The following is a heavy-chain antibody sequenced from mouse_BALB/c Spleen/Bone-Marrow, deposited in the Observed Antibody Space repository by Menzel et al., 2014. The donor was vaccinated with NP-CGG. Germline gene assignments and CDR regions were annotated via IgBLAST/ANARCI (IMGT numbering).Heavy chain of an antibody. CDR2: ISSGGSYT. V-gene: IGHV5-9-1*01. CDR3: ARFITSLVYFDY. J-gene: IGHJ2*01. CDR1: GFTFSSYA. D-gene: IGHD1-1*01. Sequence: ELKLVESGGGLVKPGGSLKLSCAASGFTFSSYAVSWVRQTPEKRLEWVATISSGGSYTYYPDSVKGRFTISRDNAKNTLYLQMSSLRSEDTAMYYCARFITSLVYFDYWGQGTTLTVSP.